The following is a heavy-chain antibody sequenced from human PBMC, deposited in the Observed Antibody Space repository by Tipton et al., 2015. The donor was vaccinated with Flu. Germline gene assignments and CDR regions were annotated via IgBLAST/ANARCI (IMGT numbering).Heavy chain of an antibody. CDR1: GDSITTGSHY. J-gene: IGHJ4*02. V-gene: IGHV4-61*02. D-gene: IGHD2-15*01. CDR2: IYTSGST. CDR3: SRDFCSGGFCYPDY. Sequence: TLSLTCNVSGDSITTGSHYWNWIRQPAGKGLEWIGRIYTSGSTTYNPSLTSRVTISLDASRNQFYLKLSSVTAADTAMYYCSRDFCSGGFCYPDYWGQGTLVTVSS.